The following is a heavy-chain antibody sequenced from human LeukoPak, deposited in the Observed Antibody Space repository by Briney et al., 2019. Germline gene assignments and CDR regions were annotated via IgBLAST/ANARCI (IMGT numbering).Heavy chain of an antibody. D-gene: IGHD3-9*01. CDR2: ILGSGGST. J-gene: IGHJ4*02. CDR3: AKRGDYDVLTGYYVPDY. Sequence: GGSLRLSCAASGFTFSNYAMSWVRQAPGKGLEWVSAILGSGGSTYYADSVKGRFTVSRDNSKSTLYLQMNSLRAEDTALYYCAKRGDYDVLTGYYVPDYWGQGTLVTVSS. CDR1: GFTFSNYA. V-gene: IGHV3-23*01.